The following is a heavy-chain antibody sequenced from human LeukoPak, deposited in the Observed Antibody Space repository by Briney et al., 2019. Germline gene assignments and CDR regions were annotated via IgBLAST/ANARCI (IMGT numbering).Heavy chain of an antibody. J-gene: IGHJ4*02. V-gene: IGHV4-34*01. D-gene: IGHD4-17*01. CDR3: ARGEKEGHGMTTVTTKTDY. Sequence: PSETLSLTCAVYGGSFSGYYWSWIRQPPGEGLEWSGEINHSGSTNYNPSLKSRVTISVDTSKNQFSLKLSSVAAADTAVYYCARGEKEGHGMTTVTTKTDYWGQGTLVTVSS. CDR1: GGSFSGYY. CDR2: INHSGST.